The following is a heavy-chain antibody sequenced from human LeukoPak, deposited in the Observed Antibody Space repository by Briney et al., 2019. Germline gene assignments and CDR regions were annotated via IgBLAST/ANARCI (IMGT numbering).Heavy chain of an antibody. J-gene: IGHJ1*01. D-gene: IGHD6-19*01. Sequence: SETLSLTCTVSGGSISSGSYYWSWIRQPAGKGLEWIGHIYTSGSTNYNPSLESRVTISVDTSKNQFSLKLSSVTAADTAVYYCARAQRRLPGYSSGWYGYFQHWGQGTLVTVSS. CDR1: GGSISSGSYY. CDR2: IYTSGST. V-gene: IGHV4-61*09. CDR3: ARAQRRLPGYSSGWYGYFQH.